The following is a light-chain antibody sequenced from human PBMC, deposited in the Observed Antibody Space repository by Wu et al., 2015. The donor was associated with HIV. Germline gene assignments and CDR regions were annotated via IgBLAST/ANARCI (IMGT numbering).Light chain of an antibody. V-gene: IGKV1-NL1*01. J-gene: IGKJ2*03. CDR2: ATS. CDR1: QGISGS. Sequence: DIQMTQSPSSLSASVGDRVTITCRASQGISGSLAWYQQKPGKAPKVLLYATSRLESGVPSRFSGSGSGTQYTLTISSLQPEDFATYYCQHYHNIPHSFGQGTKLEVK. CDR3: QHYHNIPHS.